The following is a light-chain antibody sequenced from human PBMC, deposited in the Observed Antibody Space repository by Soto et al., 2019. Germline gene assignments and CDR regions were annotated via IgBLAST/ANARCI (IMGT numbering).Light chain of an antibody. CDR2: DAS. V-gene: IGKV3-20*01. J-gene: IGKJ2*01. Sequence: EIVLTQSPGTLSLSPGERATLSCRASQSVSSSYLAWYQQKPGQAPRLLIYDASSRATGIPDRFSASWSGTDFSHTISNLEPDEYAGSYCQPYGSSPYTFGQGTKLEIK. CDR3: QPYGSSPYT. CDR1: QSVSSSY.